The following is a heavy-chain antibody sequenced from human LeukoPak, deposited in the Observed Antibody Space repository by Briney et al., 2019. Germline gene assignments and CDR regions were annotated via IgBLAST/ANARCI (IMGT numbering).Heavy chain of an antibody. V-gene: IGHV1-18*01. CDR3: ATVTYYYDSSGYFF. J-gene: IGHJ4*02. D-gene: IGHD3-22*01. CDR2: ISAYNGNT. Sequence: ASVKVSCKASGYTFTSYGISWVRQAPGQGLEWMGWISAYNGNTNYAQKLQGRVTMNEDTSTDTAYMGRSSLRSEDTAVYYCATVTYYYDSSGYFFWGQGTLVTVSS. CDR1: GYTFTSYG.